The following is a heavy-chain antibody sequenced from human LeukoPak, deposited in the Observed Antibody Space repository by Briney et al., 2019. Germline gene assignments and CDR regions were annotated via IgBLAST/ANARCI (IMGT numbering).Heavy chain of an antibody. CDR1: GFTFSGSG. CDR3: ARDVLAYCGGDCYSGSFDY. CDR2: IRYHGSDK. Sequence: GGSLRLSCAASGFTFSGSGMHWVRQAPGKGLEWVAFIRYHGSDKFYADSVKGRFTISRDNAKNSLYLQMNSLRAEDTAVYYCARDVLAYCGGDCYSGSFDYWGQGTLVTVSS. D-gene: IGHD2-21*02. V-gene: IGHV3-30*02. J-gene: IGHJ4*02.